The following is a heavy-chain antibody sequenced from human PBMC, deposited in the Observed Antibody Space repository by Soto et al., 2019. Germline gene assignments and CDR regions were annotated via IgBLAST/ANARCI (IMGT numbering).Heavy chain of an antibody. D-gene: IGHD3-10*01. V-gene: IGHV4-59*08. CDR1: GGSISSYY. Sequence: SETLSLTCTVSGGSISSYYWSWIRQPPGKGLEWIGYIYYSGSTNYNPSLKSRVTISVDTSKNQFSLKLNSMTAADTAVYYCARGSYGSGNLDPSGLFDYWGQGTLVTVSS. CDR3: ARGSYGSGNLDPSGLFDY. CDR2: IYYSGST. J-gene: IGHJ4*02.